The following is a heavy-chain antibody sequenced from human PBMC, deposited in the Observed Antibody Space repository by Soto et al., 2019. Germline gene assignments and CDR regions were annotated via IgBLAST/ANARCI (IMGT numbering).Heavy chain of an antibody. CDR1: GDSISTDY. CDR3: ARVDSGSGSYYGDY. D-gene: IGHD3-10*01. Sequence: SETLSLTCTVSGDSISTDYWSWIRQSPGKGLEWIGYIYFSGSTYYNPSLKSRVTISVDTSKNQFSLKLSSVTAADTAVYYCARVDSGSGSYYGDYWGQGTLVTVSS. CDR2: IYFSGST. V-gene: IGHV4-4*09. J-gene: IGHJ4*02.